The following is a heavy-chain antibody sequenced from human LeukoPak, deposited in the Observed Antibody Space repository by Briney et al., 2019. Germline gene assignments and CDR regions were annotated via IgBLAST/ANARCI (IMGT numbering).Heavy chain of an antibody. CDR3: AKVAAGYSYGQD. CDR1: GFTFDDYA. J-gene: IGHJ4*02. D-gene: IGHD5-18*01. Sequence: PGGSLRLSCAASGFTFDDYAMHWVRQAPGKGLEWVSLISGDGGSTYYADSVKGRFTISRGNSKTSLYLQMNSLRTEDTALYYCAKVAAGYSYGQDWGQGTLVTVSS. CDR2: ISGDGGST. V-gene: IGHV3-43*02.